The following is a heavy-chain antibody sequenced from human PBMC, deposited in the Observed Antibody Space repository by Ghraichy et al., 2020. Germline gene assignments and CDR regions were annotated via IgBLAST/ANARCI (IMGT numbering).Heavy chain of an antibody. J-gene: IGHJ6*02. Sequence: ASVKVSCKASGYTFTSYGISWVRQAPGQGLEWMGWISAYNGNTNYAQKLQGRVTMTTDTSTSTAYMELRSLRSDDTTVYYCARAISSYYYYYYGMDVWGQGTTVTVSS. V-gene: IGHV1-18*04. CDR1: GYTFTSYG. CDR3: ARAISSYYYYYYGMDV. CDR2: ISAYNGNT.